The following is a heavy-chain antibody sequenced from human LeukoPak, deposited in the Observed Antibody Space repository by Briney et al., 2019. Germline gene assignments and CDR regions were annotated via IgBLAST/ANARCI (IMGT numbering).Heavy chain of an antibody. CDR2: IYSGGDT. J-gene: IGHJ4*02. D-gene: IGHD3-10*01. V-gene: IGHV3-53*01. CDR1: GFTFSRIA. Sequence: PGGSQRLSCAASGFTFSRIAMSWVRQAPGKGLEWVSVIYSGGDTYYADSVKGRFTISRDNSKNTVYLQMDSLRAEDTAVYYCARGWFGDSWGQGTLVTVSS. CDR3: ARGWFGDS.